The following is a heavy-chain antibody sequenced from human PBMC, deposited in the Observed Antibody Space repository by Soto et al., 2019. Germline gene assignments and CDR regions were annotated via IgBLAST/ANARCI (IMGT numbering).Heavy chain of an antibody. CDR1: GYTFTGYY. V-gene: IGHV1-2*04. CDR3: AREDRYCSSTSCYGDAFDI. J-gene: IGHJ3*02. CDR2: INPNSGGT. Sequence: ASVKVSCKASGYTFTGYYMHWVRQAPGQGLEWMGWINPNSGGTNYAQKFQGWVTMTRDTSISTAYMELSRLRSDDTAVYYCAREDRYCSSTSCYGDAFDIWGQGTMVTVSS. D-gene: IGHD2-2*01.